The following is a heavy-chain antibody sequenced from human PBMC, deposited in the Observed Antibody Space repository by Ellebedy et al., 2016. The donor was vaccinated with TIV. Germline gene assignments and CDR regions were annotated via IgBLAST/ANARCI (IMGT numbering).Heavy chain of an antibody. J-gene: IGHJ5*02. D-gene: IGHD4-23*01. V-gene: IGHV3-7*03. CDR1: GFSFCSYW. Sequence: PGGSLRLSCAASGFSFCSYWMSWVRQAPGKGLEWVANIKQDGSEKYYVDSVKGRFTISRDNAKNSLYLQINSLRAEDTAVYYCARDRMQAGNRWFDPWGQGTPVTVSS. CDR3: ARDRMQAGNRWFDP. CDR2: IKQDGSEK.